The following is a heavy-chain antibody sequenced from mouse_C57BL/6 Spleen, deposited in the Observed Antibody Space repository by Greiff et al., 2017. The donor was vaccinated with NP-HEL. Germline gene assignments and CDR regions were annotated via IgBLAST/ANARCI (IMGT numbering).Heavy chain of an antibody. CDR2: IYPGDGDT. D-gene: IGHD2-4*01. V-gene: IGHV1-82*01. Sequence: QVQLKQSGPELVKPGASVKISCKASGYAFSSSWMNWVKQRPGKGLEWIGRIYPGDGDTNYNGKFKGKATLTADKSSSTAYMQLSSLTSEDSAVYFCARSNYDYLYAMDYWGQGTSVTVSS. CDR1: GYAFSSSW. J-gene: IGHJ4*01. CDR3: ARSNYDYLYAMDY.